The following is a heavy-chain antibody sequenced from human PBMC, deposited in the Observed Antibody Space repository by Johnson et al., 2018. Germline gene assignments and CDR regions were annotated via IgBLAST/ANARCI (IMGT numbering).Heavy chain of an antibody. CDR3: ASGDYGSGVLEYLRH. CDR1: GYTFTSYD. CDR2: MNPNSGNT. Sequence: QVQLVQSGAEVKKPGASVKVSCKASGYTFTSYDINWVRQATGQGLEWLGWMNPNSGNTDYAQKFQGRVRMTRNTSINTAYMELSSLRSDDTAVYYCASGDYGSGVLEYLRHWGQGTLVTVSS. V-gene: IGHV1-8*01. J-gene: IGHJ1*01. D-gene: IGHD3-10*01.